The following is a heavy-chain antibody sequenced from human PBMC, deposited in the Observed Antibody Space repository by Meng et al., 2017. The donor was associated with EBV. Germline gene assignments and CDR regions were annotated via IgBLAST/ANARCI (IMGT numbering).Heavy chain of an antibody. CDR3: ARGLDYFDY. CDR1: VYTFNSYG. CDR2: SSAYNGNT. J-gene: IGHJ4*02. Sequence: QVQWVQAGAEGTKPGASVKVSCKASVYTFNSYGISWVRQAPGQGLEWMGWSSAYNGNTNYAQKLQGRVTMTTDTSTSTAYMELRSLRSDYTAVYYCARGLDYFDYWGQGTLVTASS. V-gene: IGHV1-18*01.